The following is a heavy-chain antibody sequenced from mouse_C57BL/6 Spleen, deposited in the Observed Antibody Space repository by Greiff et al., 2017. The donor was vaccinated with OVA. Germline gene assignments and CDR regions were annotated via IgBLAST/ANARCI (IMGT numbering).Heavy chain of an antibody. D-gene: IGHD4-1*01. Sequence: EVQVVESEGGLVQPGSSMKLSCTASGFTFSDYYMAWVRQVPEKGLEWVANINHDGSSTYYLDSLKSRFIISRDNAKNILYLQMSSLKSEDTATYYCARNWEGAMDYWGQGTSVTVSS. CDR3: ARNWEGAMDY. J-gene: IGHJ4*01. CDR2: INHDGSST. CDR1: GFTFSDYY. V-gene: IGHV5-16*01.